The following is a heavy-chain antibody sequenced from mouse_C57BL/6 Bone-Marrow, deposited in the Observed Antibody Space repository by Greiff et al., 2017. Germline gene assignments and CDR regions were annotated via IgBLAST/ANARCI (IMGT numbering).Heavy chain of an antibody. CDR3: ARSYSNYLAWFAY. J-gene: IGHJ3*01. CDR2: INPNNGGT. Sequence: EVQLQQSGPELVKPGASVKISCKASGYTFTDYYMNWVKQSHGKSLEWIGDINPNNGGTSYNQKFKGKATLTVDKSSSTAYMELRSPTSEDSAVYYCARSYSNYLAWFAYWGQGTLVTVSA. CDR1: GYTFTDYY. V-gene: IGHV1-26*01. D-gene: IGHD2-5*01.